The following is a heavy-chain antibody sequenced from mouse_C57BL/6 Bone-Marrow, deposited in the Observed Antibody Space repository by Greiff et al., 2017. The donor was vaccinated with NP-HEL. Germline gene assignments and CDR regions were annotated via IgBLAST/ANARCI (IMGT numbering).Heavy chain of an antibody. V-gene: IGHV1-61*01. CDR2: IYPSDSET. Sequence: QVQLQQPGAELVRPGSSVKLSCKASGYTFTSYWMDWVKQRPGQGLEWIGNIYPSDSETHYNQKFKDKATLTVDNSSSTAYMQLSSLTSEDSAVYYCARMGYGSSPYYFDYWGQGTTLTVSS. D-gene: IGHD1-1*01. J-gene: IGHJ2*01. CDR3: ARMGYGSSPYYFDY. CDR1: GYTFTSYW.